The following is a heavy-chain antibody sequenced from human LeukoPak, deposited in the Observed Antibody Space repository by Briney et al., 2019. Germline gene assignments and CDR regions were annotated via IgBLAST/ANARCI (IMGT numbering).Heavy chain of an antibody. V-gene: IGHV4-61*02. J-gene: IGHJ3*02. CDR2: SGST. CDR3: ARGPYSYDSSGAFDI. CDR1: GDSISSGDYY. D-gene: IGHD3-22*01. Sequence: SETLSLTCTVSGDSISSGDYYWSWIRQPAGKGLEWIGRSGSTNYNPSLKSRVTISVDTSKNQFSLKLSSVTAADTAVYFCARGPYSYDSSGAFDIWGQGTMVTVSS.